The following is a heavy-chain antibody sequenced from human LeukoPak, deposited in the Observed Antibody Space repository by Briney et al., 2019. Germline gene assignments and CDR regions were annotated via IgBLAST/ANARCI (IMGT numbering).Heavy chain of an antibody. J-gene: IGHJ4*02. D-gene: IGHD3-22*01. V-gene: IGHV3-23*01. CDR3: AKKPSSGYYYIDY. CDR1: GFTFSSYA. Sequence: GGSLRLSCAASGFTFSSYAMSWVRQAQGKGLEWVSTISDSGGSTYYADSVKGRFTISRDNSKNTLYLQMNSLRAEDTAVYCCAKKPSSGYYYIDYWGQGTLVAVSS. CDR2: ISDSGGST.